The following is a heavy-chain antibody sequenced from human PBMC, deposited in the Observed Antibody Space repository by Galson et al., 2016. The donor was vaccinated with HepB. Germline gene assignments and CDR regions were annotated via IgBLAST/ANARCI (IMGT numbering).Heavy chain of an antibody. CDR1: GGSISSSNW. CDR2: IDDSGST. J-gene: IGHJ5*01. V-gene: IGHV4-4*02. Sequence: TLSLTCAVSGGSISSSNWWSWVRQPPGKGLEWIGEIDDSGSTNYNPSLKSRVTMSVDTSKRQFSLKLRSVTAADTAVYYCARDSRGWSDSWGEGTLVTVSS. CDR3: ARDSRGWSDS.